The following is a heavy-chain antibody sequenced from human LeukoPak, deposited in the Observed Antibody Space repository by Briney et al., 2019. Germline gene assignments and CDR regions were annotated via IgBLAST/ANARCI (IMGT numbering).Heavy chain of an antibody. CDR2: IYTSGST. CDR3: AVTVGSTSLRDAFDS. CDR1: GGSISSYY. Sequence: SETLSLTCTVSGGSISSYYWSWIRQPAGKGLEWIGRIYTSGSTNYNPSLKSRVTMSVDTSKNQFSLKLSSVTAADTAVYYCAVTVGSTSLRDAFDSWGQGTMVTVSS. V-gene: IGHV4-4*07. J-gene: IGHJ3*02. D-gene: IGHD2-2*01.